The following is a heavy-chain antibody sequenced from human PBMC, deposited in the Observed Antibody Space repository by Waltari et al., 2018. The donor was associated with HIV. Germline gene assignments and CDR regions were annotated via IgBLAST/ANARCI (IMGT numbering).Heavy chain of an antibody. CDR2: VSATGGGT. CDR3: ARGQFEADYSYYMDV. V-gene: IGHV3-23*01. J-gene: IGHJ6*03. Sequence: EVQLLESGGDFVHPGGSVRLSCAASGFNFRTYGMSWVRQAPGTGLEWVASVSATGGGTHFADSVRGRFTVSRDTARNTFHLLMDSLRPEDTAVYYCARGQFEADYSYYMDVWGKGTTVTVSS. CDR1: GFNFRTYG.